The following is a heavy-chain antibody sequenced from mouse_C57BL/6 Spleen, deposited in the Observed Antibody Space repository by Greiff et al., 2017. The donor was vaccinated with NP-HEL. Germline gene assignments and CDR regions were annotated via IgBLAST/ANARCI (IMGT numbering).Heavy chain of an antibody. V-gene: IGHV1-15*01. CDR1: GYTFTDYE. CDR3: TRSSNYRDFDV. Sequence: QVQLQQSGAELVRPGASVTLSCKASGYTFTDYEMHWVKQTPVHGLEWIGAIDPETGGTAYNQKFKGKAILTADKSSSTSYMELRSLTSEDSAVYYCTRSSNYRDFDVWGTGTTVTVSS. D-gene: IGHD2-5*01. CDR2: IDPETGGT. J-gene: IGHJ1*03.